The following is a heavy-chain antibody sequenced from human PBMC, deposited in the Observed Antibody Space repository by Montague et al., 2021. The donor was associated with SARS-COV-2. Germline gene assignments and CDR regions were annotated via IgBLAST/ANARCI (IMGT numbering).Heavy chain of an antibody. CDR1: GFTFSSYS. Sequence: SLRLSCAASGFTFSSYSMNWVRQAPGKGLEWVSSISSSSSYIYYADSVKGRFTISRDNAKNSLYLQINSLRAEDTAVYYCASGRGELHAADYWGQGTLVTVSS. V-gene: IGHV3-21*01. J-gene: IGHJ4*02. CDR3: ASGRGELHAADY. D-gene: IGHD1-26*01. CDR2: ISSSSSYI.